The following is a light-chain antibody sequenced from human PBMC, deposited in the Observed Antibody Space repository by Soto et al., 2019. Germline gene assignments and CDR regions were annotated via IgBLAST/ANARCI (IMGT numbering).Light chain of an antibody. CDR1: SSDVGGYNY. J-gene: IGLJ2*01. CDR2: DVN. Sequence: QSALTQPRSVSGSPGKSVTISCTGTSSDVGGYNYVSWYQQHPGKAPKLMIYDVNKRPSGVPDRFSGSKSGNTASLTIPGLQAEDEADYYCCSYAGNYVVFGGGTKVTVL. V-gene: IGLV2-11*01. CDR3: CSYAGNYVV.